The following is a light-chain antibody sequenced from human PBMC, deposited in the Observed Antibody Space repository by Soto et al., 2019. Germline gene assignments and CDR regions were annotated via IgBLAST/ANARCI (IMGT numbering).Light chain of an antibody. V-gene: IGKV3-20*01. CDR2: GAS. Sequence: EIVLAQSPGPLSLSPGERATLSCRASQSVTNSFLAWYQQKPGQAPRHLIYGASRRATGIPDRFTGSGSGTDFTLTISRLQPEDVAVYYCQQYVSSPWSFGQGTKVEI. J-gene: IGKJ1*01. CDR1: QSVTNSF. CDR3: QQYVSSPWS.